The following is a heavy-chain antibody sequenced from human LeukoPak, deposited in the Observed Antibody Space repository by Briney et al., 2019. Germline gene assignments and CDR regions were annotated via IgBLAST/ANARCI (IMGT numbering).Heavy chain of an antibody. J-gene: IGHJ4*02. V-gene: IGHV4-59*08. CDR2: IYYSRTT. D-gene: IGHD5-12*01. CDR3: GRLAGLRSV. Sequence: SETLSLTCSVSGGPLSSYQWSWIPRPPGKGLEWIGYIYYSRTTNSKPSLKSRVTISVDTYKNQCALKRRSVTAPDTAVYYCGRLAGLRSVWGQGPLVTVSS. CDR1: GGPLSSYQ.